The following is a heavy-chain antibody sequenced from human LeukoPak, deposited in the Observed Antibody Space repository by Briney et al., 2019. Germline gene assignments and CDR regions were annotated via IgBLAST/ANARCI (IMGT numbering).Heavy chain of an antibody. CDR3: AKDFGTQLWFDIMYYYVY. D-gene: IGHD5-18*01. J-gene: IGHJ4*02. Sequence: SCKVSGHTLTELSMHWVRQASGKGLEWVAVVSYDGSNKYYADSVKGRFTISRDNSKNTLYLQMNSLRAEDTAVYYCAKDFGTQLWFDIMYYYVYWGQGTLVTVSS. CDR1: GHTLTELS. CDR2: VSYDGSNK. V-gene: IGHV3-30*18.